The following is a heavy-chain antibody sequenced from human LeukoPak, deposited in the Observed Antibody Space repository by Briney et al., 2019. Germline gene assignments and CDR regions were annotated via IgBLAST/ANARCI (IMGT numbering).Heavy chain of an antibody. CDR1: GFTFSSYA. Sequence: GGSLRLSCAASGFTFSSYAMSWVRQAPGKGLEWVSAISGSGGSTYYADSVKGRFTISRDNSKNTLYLQMNSLRAEETAVYYCAKENYKWERATTDHWGQGTLVTVSS. V-gene: IGHV3-23*01. D-gene: IGHD5-24*01. J-gene: IGHJ5*02. CDR2: ISGSGGST. CDR3: AKENYKWERATTDH.